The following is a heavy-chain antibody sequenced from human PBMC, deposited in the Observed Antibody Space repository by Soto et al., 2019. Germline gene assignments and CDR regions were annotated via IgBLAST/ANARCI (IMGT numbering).Heavy chain of an antibody. CDR3: ARSFGVAAAGPFDY. CDR1: GGSISSGGYY. D-gene: IGHD6-13*01. Sequence: QVQLQESGPGLVKPSQTLSLTCTVSGGSISSGGYYWSWIRQHPGKGLEWIGYIYYSGSTYYNPSLKSRVTISVHTSKNQFSLKLSSVPAADTVVYYSARSFGVAAAGPFDYWGQGTLVTVSS. V-gene: IGHV4-31*03. CDR2: IYYSGST. J-gene: IGHJ4*02.